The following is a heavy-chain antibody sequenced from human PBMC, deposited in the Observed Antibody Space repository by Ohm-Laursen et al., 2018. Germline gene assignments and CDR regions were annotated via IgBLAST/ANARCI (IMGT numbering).Heavy chain of an antibody. D-gene: IGHD3-9*01. Sequence: TQTLTLTCTFSGFSLSSGGVGVAWIRQPPGKGLEWLALIYWDDDKRYSPSLKTRLTISKDTSKNQVVLIMTNMDPVDTATYYCARVDILTGYYYYWGQGTLVTVSS. J-gene: IGHJ4*02. V-gene: IGHV2-5*02. CDR3: ARVDILTGYYYY. CDR1: GFSLSSGGVG. CDR2: IYWDDDK.